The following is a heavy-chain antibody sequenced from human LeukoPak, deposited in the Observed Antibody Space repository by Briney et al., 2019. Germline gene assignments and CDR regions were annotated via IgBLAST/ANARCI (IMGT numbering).Heavy chain of an antibody. J-gene: IGHJ4*02. CDR3: AKEDLTGEPY. Sequence: PGGSLRLSCAASGFTFSSYGMHWVRQAPGKGPEWVAVISYDGSNKYYADSVKGRFTISRDNSKNTPYLQMNSLRAEDTAVYYCAKEDLTGEPYWGQGTLVTVSS. CDR1: GFTFSSYG. V-gene: IGHV3-30*18. D-gene: IGHD7-27*01. CDR2: ISYDGSNK.